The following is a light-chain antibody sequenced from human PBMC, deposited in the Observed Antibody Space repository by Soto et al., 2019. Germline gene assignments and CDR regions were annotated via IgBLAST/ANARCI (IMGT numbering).Light chain of an antibody. Sequence: ETVLTQSPGTLSLSPGERATLSCRASQTIRSNYLAWYRQTPGQAPRLLIYGASNRATGIADRFSGSGSGTDFPLIISRLEPEDFALYYCQQYGSSPWTFGQGTKVKIK. V-gene: IGKV3-20*01. CDR3: QQYGSSPWT. J-gene: IGKJ1*01. CDR1: QTIRSNY. CDR2: GAS.